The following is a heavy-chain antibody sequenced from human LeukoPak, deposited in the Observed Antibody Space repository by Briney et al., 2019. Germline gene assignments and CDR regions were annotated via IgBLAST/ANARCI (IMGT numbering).Heavy chain of an antibody. Sequence: GGSLRLSCAASGFTLDDYAMHWVRQAPGKGLEWVSLISWDGAWTYYTDSVKGRFTVSRDNSKNSLCLQMNSLRNEDTALYYCARDRVDDYFFFDFWGQGTLVTVSS. CDR3: ARDRVDDYFFFDF. V-gene: IGHV3-43*01. J-gene: IGHJ4*02. CDR1: GFTLDDYA. D-gene: IGHD2/OR15-2a*01. CDR2: ISWDGAWT.